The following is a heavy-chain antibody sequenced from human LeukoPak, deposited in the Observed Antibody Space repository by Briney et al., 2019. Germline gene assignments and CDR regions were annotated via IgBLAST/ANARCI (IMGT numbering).Heavy chain of an antibody. D-gene: IGHD3-22*01. Sequence: PGGSLRLSCAASGFTFSSYGMHWVRQAPGKGLEWVAVIWYDGSNKYYADSVKGRFTISRDNSKNTLYLQMNSLRAEDTAVYYCARDYYDSQARYDAFDIWGQGTMVTVSS. J-gene: IGHJ3*02. CDR3: ARDYYDSQARYDAFDI. V-gene: IGHV3-33*08. CDR2: IWYDGSNK. CDR1: GFTFSSYG.